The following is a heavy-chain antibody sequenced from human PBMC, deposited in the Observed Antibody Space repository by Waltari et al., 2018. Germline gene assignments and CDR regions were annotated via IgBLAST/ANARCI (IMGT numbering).Heavy chain of an antibody. CDR1: GFTFSTFW. CDR2: IKPDGTST. V-gene: IGHV3-74*01. D-gene: IGHD3-10*01. Sequence: EVQLVESGGGLVHPGGSLRLSCEASGFTFSTFWMHWVRHLPGKGLVWVSHIKPDGTSTDYGDAGEGRFTISRDNAKNTVYLQMNSLRAEDTAIYYCVRDLYGRDDVWGQGTMVTVSS. CDR3: VRDLYGRDDV. J-gene: IGHJ3*01.